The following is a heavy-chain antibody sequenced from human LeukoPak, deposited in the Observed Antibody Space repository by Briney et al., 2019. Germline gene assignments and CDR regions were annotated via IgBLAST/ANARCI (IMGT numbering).Heavy chain of an antibody. CDR1: GGSISSSNW. J-gene: IGHJ3*02. V-gene: IGHV4-4*02. Sequence: SETLSLTCAVSGGSISSSNWWSWVRQPPGKGLEWIGEIYHSGSTKYNPSLKSRVTMSVETSKKQFSLKLSSVTAADTAVYYCAREGSAFDIWGQGTMVTVSS. CDR3: AREGSAFDI. CDR2: IYHSGST.